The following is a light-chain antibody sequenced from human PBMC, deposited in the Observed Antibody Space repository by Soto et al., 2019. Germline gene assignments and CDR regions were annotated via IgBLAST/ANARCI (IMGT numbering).Light chain of an antibody. CDR2: DVS. V-gene: IGLV2-11*01. Sequence: QSALTQPASVSGSPGQSITISCTGTSSDVGGYNYVSWYQQHPGKAPKLMIYDVSKRPSGVPDRFSGSKSGNTASLTISGLQAEDEADYYCCSYAGSYTFDVVFGGGTQLTVL. CDR1: SSDVGGYNY. J-gene: IGLJ2*01. CDR3: CSYAGSYTFDVV.